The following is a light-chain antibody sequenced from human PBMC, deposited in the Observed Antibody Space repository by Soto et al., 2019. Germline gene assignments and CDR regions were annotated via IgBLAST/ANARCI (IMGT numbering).Light chain of an antibody. CDR3: QQYNSYPWT. V-gene: IGKV1-5*03. CDR1: QSISSW. J-gene: IGKJ1*01. Sequence: DIQMTQSPSTLSASVGDRATITCRASQSISSWLAWYQQKPGKAPKLLIYKASSLESGVPSRFSGSGSETEFTLTISSLQPDDFASYFCQQYNSYPWTFGQGTKVEIK. CDR2: KAS.